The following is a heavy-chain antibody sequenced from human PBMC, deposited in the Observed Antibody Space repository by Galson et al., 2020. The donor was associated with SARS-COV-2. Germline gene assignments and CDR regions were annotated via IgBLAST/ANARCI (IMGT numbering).Heavy chain of an antibody. V-gene: IGHV3-33*01. D-gene: IGHD6-13*01. CDR1: GFTFSSYG. CDR2: IWYDGSNK. J-gene: IGHJ6*02. CDR3: AAGTSYYYGMDV. Sequence: SLKISCAASGFTFSSYGMHWVRQAPGKGLEWVAVIWYDGSNKYYADSVKGRFTISRDNSKNTLYLQMNSLRAEDTAVYYCAAGTSYYYGMDVWGQGTTVTVSS.